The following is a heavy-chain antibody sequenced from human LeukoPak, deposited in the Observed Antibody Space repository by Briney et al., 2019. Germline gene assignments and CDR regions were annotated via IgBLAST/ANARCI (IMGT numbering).Heavy chain of an antibody. V-gene: IGHV3-21*01. Sequence: PGGSLRLSCAASGFTFSSYSMNGVRQAPGKGLEWVSSISSSSSYIYYADSVKGRFTISRDNAKNSLYLQMNSLRAEDTAVYYCATLESYYYEPFDYWGQGTLVTVSS. D-gene: IGHD3-22*01. CDR3: ATLESYYYEPFDY. CDR1: GFTFSSYS. CDR2: ISSSSSYI. J-gene: IGHJ4*02.